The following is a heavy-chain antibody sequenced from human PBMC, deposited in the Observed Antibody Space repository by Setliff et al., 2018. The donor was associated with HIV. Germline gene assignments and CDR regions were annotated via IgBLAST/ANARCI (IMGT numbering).Heavy chain of an antibody. CDR2: ISGSGGDT. D-gene: IGHD1-1*01. CDR3: ARERTTSRYYYGMDV. J-gene: IGHJ6*02. CDR1: EFTFSSYA. Sequence: PGGSLRLSCAASEFTFSSYAMTWVRQAPGKGLECVAVISGSGGDTYYADSVKGRFVISREKSKSTLYLQMNSLRAEDTAVYYCARERTTSRYYYGMDVWGQGTTVTVSS. V-gene: IGHV3-23*01.